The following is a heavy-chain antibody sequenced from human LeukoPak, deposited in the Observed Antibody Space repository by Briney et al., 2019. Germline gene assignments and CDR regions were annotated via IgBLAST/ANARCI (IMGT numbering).Heavy chain of an antibody. J-gene: IGHJ6*03. V-gene: IGHV4-34*01. Sequence: SETLSLTCAVYGGSFSGYYGSWIRQPPGKGLEWIGEINHSGSTNYNPSLKSRVTISVDTSKNQFSLKLSSVTAADTAVYYCARGVWPLSRAGLWRGYCSSTSCYYYMDVWGKGTTVTVSS. CDR2: INHSGST. CDR3: ARGVWPLSRAGLWRGYCSSTSCYYYMDV. D-gene: IGHD2-2*01. CDR1: GGSFSGYY.